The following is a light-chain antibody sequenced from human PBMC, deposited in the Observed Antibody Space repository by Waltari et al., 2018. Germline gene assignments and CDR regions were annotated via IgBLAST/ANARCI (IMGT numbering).Light chain of an antibody. Sequence: QSALPQPASVSGSPGQSLTISCSGPSSHIGSYSLVSWYQQHPGKAPKLIIHEVSERPSGVSDRFSGSKSGNTASLTISGLQTEDEATFYCCSYAGANLVIFGGGTRVTVL. J-gene: IGLJ2*01. CDR2: EVS. CDR1: SSHIGSYSL. V-gene: IGLV2-23*02. CDR3: CSYAGANLVI.